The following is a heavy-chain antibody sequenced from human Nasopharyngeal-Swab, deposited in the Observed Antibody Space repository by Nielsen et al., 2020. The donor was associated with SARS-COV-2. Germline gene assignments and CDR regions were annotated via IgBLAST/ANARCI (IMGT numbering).Heavy chain of an antibody. D-gene: IGHD1-7*01. CDR1: RYTFTSYY. Sequence: ASVKASCKASRYTFTSYYLHWVRQAPGQGLEWMGIINPTDGSTSYAQKFEGRVTMTRVTSTSTVYMELNSLRSEDTAVYYCARVLPFRITGTSGMDVRGQGTTVTVSS. J-gene: IGHJ6*02. V-gene: IGHV1-46*01. CDR2: INPTDGST. CDR3: ARVLPFRITGTSGMDV.